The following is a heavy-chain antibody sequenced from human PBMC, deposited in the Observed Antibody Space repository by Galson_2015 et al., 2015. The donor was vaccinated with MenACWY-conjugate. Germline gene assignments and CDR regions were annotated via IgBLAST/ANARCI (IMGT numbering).Heavy chain of an antibody. Sequence: SVKVSCKASGGTFSSYAISWVRQAPGQGLEWMGRIIPILGIANYAQKFQGRVTITADKSTSTAYMELSSLRSEDTAVYYCARVGGFGELFPSIIDYWGQGTLVTVSS. CDR1: GGTFSSYA. CDR3: ARVGGFGELFPSIIDY. V-gene: IGHV1-69*04. CDR2: IIPILGIA. J-gene: IGHJ4*02. D-gene: IGHD3-10*01.